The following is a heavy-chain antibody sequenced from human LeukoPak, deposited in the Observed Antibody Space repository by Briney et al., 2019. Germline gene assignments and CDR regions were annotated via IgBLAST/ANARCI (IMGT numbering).Heavy chain of an antibody. CDR1: GFTINQHA. CDR2: IRPDGSAV. V-gene: IGHV3-7*03. CDR3: ARFGLPYSIDL. D-gene: IGHD3/OR15-3a*01. Sequence: GGSLRLSCIASGFTINQHAMSWVRQAPVKGLEWVASIRPDGSAVFYVDSVKGRFTFSRDNAKNSLDLQMNGLRAEDTAVYYCARFGLPYSIDLWGQGTMVTVSS. J-gene: IGHJ6*02.